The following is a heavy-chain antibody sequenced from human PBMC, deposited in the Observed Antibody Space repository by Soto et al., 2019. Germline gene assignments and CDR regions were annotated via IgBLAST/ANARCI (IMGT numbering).Heavy chain of an antibody. CDR2: IKFDGSVK. V-gene: IGHV3-7*03. D-gene: IGHD2-2*01. CDR1: GFTFSDCW. CDR3: VKDGGYCSSSSCYAPRNHYFDS. Sequence: PGGSLRLSCAASGFTFSDCWMSWVRQAPGKGPEWVANIKFDGSVKQYVDSVRGRFTISRDNSKNSLFLQMNSLAAADTAVYYCVKDGGYCSSSSCYAPRNHYFDSWGQGTLVTVSS. J-gene: IGHJ4*02.